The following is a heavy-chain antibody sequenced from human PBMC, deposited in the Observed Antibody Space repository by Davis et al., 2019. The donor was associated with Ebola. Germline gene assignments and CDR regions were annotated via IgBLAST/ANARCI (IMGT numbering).Heavy chain of an antibody. D-gene: IGHD5-18*01. Sequence: PGGSLRLSCAASGFTFSSYWMSWVRQAPGKGLEWVANIKQDGSEKYYVDSVKGRFTISRDNAKNSLYLQMNSLRAEDTAVYYCATGGYSYGYYYYYGMDVWGQGTTVTVSS. CDR2: IKQDGSEK. V-gene: IGHV3-7*01. CDR1: GFTFSSYW. J-gene: IGHJ6*02. CDR3: ATGGYSYGYYYYYGMDV.